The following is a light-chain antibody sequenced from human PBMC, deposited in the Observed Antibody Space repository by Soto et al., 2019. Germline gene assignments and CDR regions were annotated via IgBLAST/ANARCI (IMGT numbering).Light chain of an antibody. Sequence: QSVLTQPASVSGSPGQSITISCTGTSSDVGGYNYVSWYQQHPGKAPKLMLYEVSYRPSGVSNRFSGSKSGNTASLTISGLQAEDEADYYCSSYTISSSLVFGSGTKVTVL. J-gene: IGLJ1*01. CDR1: SSDVGGYNY. CDR3: SSYTISSSLV. V-gene: IGLV2-14*01. CDR2: EVS.